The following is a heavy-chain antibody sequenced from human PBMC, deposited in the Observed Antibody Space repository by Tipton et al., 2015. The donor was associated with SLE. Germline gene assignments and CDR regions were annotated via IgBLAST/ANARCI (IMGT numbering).Heavy chain of an antibody. J-gene: IGHJ4*02. V-gene: IGHV4-61*09. CDR1: GASISSGSYY. CDR3: ARESDYSNSFDS. D-gene: IGHD4-11*01. Sequence: TLSLTCTVSGASISSGSYYCSWFRQPAGKGLEWIGHIYTSGGATYNPSLISRVAMSVDTSKNQFSLELSSVTAADAAMYYCARESDYSNSFDSWGQGTLVNVSS. CDR2: IYTSGGA.